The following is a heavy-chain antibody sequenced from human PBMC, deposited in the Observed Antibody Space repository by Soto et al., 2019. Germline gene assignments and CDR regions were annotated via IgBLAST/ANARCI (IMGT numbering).Heavy chain of an antibody. V-gene: IGHV1-69*13. Sequence: SVKVSCEASGGTFSSYAISWVRQAPGQGLEWMGGIIPIFGTANYAQKFQGRVTITADESTSTAYMELSSLRSEDTAVYYCARERSSDYGDYYRYLDYWGQGNRVTVSS. CDR2: IIPIFGTA. D-gene: IGHD4-17*01. CDR3: ARERSSDYGDYYRYLDY. CDR1: GGTFSSYA. J-gene: IGHJ4*02.